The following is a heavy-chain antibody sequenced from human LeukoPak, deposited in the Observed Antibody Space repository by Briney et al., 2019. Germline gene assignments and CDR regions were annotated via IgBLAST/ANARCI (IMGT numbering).Heavy chain of an antibody. J-gene: IGHJ6*03. CDR2: IIPIYGTA. V-gene: IGHV1-69*05. D-gene: IGHD5-18*01. CDR1: GGTFSSYA. CDR3: ARDSGRGYSYGYYYYYYMDV. Sequence: SVKVSCKASGGTFSSYAISWVRQPPAQGLEWMGGIIPIYGTANYAQKFQGRVTITTDESTSTAYMEMSSLRSEDTAVYYCARDSGRGYSYGYYYYYYMDVWGKGTTVTVSS.